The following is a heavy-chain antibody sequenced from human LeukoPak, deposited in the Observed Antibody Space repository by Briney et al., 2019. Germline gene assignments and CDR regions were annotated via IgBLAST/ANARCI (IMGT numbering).Heavy chain of an antibody. D-gene: IGHD5-18*01. CDR1: GYTFTSYY. Sequence: ASVKVSCKASGYTFTSYYMHWVRQAPGQGLEWMGIINPSGGSTGYAQKFQGRVTMTRDTSTSTVYMELSSLRSEDTAVYYCARDHLLSYGETYGMDVWGQGTTVTVSS. CDR3: ARDHLLSYGETYGMDV. V-gene: IGHV1-46*01. J-gene: IGHJ6*02. CDR2: INPSGGST.